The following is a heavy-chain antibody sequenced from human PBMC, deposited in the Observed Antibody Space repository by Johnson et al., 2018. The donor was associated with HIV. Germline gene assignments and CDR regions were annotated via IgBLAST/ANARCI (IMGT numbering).Heavy chain of an antibody. CDR2: IYSDGTT. D-gene: IGHD1/OR15-1a*01. Sequence: VQLVESGGGLVQPGGSLRLSCAASGFTVRSSYMSWVRQAPGKGLEHVSVIYSDGTTYYADFVKGRFTISRDSSKDTLYLQLNSLRAEDTAVYYCAKDLGNWDSPRSAFDMWGQGTMVTVSS. CDR1: GFTVRSSY. CDR3: AKDLGNWDSPRSAFDM. J-gene: IGHJ3*02. V-gene: IGHV3-66*01.